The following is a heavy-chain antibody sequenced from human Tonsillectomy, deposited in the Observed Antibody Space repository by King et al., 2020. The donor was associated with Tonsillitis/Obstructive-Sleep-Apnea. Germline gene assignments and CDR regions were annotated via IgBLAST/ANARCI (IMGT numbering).Heavy chain of an antibody. Sequence: VQLQQWGAGLLKPSETLSLTCAVYGGSFSGYYCSWIRQPPGKGLEWIGELNHSGSTNYNPSLKSRVTISVDTSQNQFSLKLSSVTAADTAVYYCARDAQSSYCSGGSCYFVYWGQGTLVTVSS. CDR1: GGSFSGYY. D-gene: IGHD2-15*01. J-gene: IGHJ4*02. CDR2: LNHSGST. CDR3: ARDAQSSYCSGGSCYFVY. V-gene: IGHV4-34*01.